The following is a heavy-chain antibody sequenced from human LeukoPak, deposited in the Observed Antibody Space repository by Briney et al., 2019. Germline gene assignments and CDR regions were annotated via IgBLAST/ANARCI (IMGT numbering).Heavy chain of an antibody. CDR1: GVSISSYY. J-gene: IGHJ4*02. CDR2: IYYSGKT. V-gene: IGHV4-59*01. D-gene: IGHD6-19*01. CDR3: ARGTYNTGYWTLDS. Sequence: SETLSLTCTVSGVSISSYYWSWIRQPPGKGLEWIGYIYYSGKTTYNPSLKSRVTISLDMSINQFSLNLSSVTAADTALYYCARGTYNTGYWTLDSWGQGTLVAVSS.